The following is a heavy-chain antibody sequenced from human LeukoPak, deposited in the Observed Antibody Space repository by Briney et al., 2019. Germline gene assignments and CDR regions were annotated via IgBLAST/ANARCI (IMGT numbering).Heavy chain of an antibody. CDR3: AKDRLWYGTAIGESDY. CDR2: ISGNGGST. V-gene: IGHV3-23*01. CDR1: GFTFSSYA. J-gene: IGHJ4*02. Sequence: GGSLRLSCAASGFTFSSYAMSWVRQAPGKGLEWVSAISGNGGSTYYADSVKGRFTISRDNSKNTLYPQMNSLRAEDTAVYYCAKDRLWYGTAIGESDYWGQGTLVTVSS. D-gene: IGHD5-18*01.